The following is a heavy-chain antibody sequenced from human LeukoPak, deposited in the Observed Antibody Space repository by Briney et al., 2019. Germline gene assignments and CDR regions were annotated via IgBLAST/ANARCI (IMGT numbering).Heavy chain of an antibody. CDR3: ARVYDSSGYHPDY. J-gene: IGHJ4*02. Sequence: GALVKVSCKASGYTFTSYDINWVRRATGQGLEWMGWMNPNSGNTGYAQKFQGRVTMTRNTSISTAYMELSSLRSEDTAVYYCARVYDSSGYHPDYWGQGTLVTVSS. CDR1: GYTFTSYD. CDR2: MNPNSGNT. V-gene: IGHV1-8*01. D-gene: IGHD3-22*01.